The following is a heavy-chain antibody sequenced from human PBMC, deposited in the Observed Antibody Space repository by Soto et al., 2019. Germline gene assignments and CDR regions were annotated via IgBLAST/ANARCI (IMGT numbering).Heavy chain of an antibody. CDR3: ARDFGSTSRSIYYYYYYGMDV. CDR1: GFTFSSYE. V-gene: IGHV3-48*03. CDR2: ISSSGSAI. Sequence: PGGSLRLSCAASGFTFSSYEMNWVRQAPGKGLEWVSYISSSGSAIYYADSVKGRFTISRDNAKNSLYLQMNSLRAEDTAVYYCARDFGSTSRSIYYYYYYGMDVWGQGTTVTVSS. J-gene: IGHJ6*02. D-gene: IGHD2-2*01.